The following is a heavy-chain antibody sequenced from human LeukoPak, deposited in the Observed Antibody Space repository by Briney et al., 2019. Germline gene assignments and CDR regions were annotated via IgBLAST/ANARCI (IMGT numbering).Heavy chain of an antibody. Sequence: GSGPTLVNPTETLTLTCTVSGFSLSNAGVGVSWIRQPPGKALEWLAYIFSNDEKSYSTSLKSRLTISKDTSKSQVVLTMTNMDPVDTATYYCAAAIVGAPPYWGQGTLVTVSS. V-gene: IGHV2-26*02. CDR1: GFSLSNAGVG. CDR3: AAAIVGAPPY. D-gene: IGHD1-26*01. CDR2: IFSNDEK. J-gene: IGHJ4*02.